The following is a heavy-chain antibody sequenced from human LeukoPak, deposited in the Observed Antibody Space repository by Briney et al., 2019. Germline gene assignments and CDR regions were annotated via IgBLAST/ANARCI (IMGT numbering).Heavy chain of an antibody. D-gene: IGHD5-24*01. V-gene: IGHV1-69*05. CDR3: ASVFYNTDY. CDR1: GGTFSSYA. Sequence: SVKVSCKASGGTFSSYAISWVRQAPGQGLEWMGGIIPIFGTANYAQKFQGRVTMTRDTSTSTVYMELSSLRSEDTAVYYCASVFYNTDYWGQGTLVTVSS. J-gene: IGHJ4*02. CDR2: IIPIFGTA.